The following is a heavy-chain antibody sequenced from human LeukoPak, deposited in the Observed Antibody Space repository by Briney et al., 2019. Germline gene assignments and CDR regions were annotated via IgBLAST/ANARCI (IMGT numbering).Heavy chain of an antibody. J-gene: IGHJ6*02. D-gene: IGHD3-10*01. V-gene: IGHV3-30*02. CDR2: VRYDATNK. CDR1: GFTVSNYG. Sequence: GGSLRLSCAASGFTVSNYGMHWVRQAPGKGLEWVAFVRYDATNKYYADSVKGRFTMSRDNSKNTLYLQMNSLRVEGTAVYYCARDAHTSSGSYWGGVDYYYGLDVWGQGTTVTVSS. CDR3: ARDAHTSSGSYWGGVDYYYGLDV.